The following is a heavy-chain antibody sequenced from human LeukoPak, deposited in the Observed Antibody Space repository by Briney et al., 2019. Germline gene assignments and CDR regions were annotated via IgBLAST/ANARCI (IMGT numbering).Heavy chain of an antibody. CDR2: ISSGGTNK. CDR3: ARGEYCTGGSCYFDY. D-gene: IGHD2-15*01. V-gene: IGHV3-48*03. J-gene: IGHJ4*02. Sequence: GGSLRLSCAASGFTFSSYEMTWVRQAPGKGLEWVSDISSGGTNKYYADSVKGRFTISRDNAKNSPYLQMNSLRAEDTAIYYCARGEYCTGGSCYFDYWGQGTLVTVSS. CDR1: GFTFSSYE.